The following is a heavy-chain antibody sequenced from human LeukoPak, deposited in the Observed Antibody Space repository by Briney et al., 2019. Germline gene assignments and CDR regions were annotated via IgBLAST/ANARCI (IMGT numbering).Heavy chain of an antibody. CDR1: GYTFTSYY. CDR2: INPSDSIT. J-gene: IGHJ4*02. Sequence: AASVKVSCKASGYTFTSYYMHWVRQAPGQGLEWMGIINPSDSITTYAQKFQGRVTMTRDTSTSTVYMELSSLRSEDSAVYYCARGYPLDWNYFDYWGQGTLVTVSS. CDR3: ARGYPLDWNYFDY. V-gene: IGHV1-46*01. D-gene: IGHD3/OR15-3a*01.